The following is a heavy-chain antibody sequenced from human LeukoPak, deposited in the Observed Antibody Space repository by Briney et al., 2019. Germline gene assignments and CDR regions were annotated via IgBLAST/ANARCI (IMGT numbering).Heavy chain of an antibody. V-gene: IGHV3-53*01. CDR2: IYSGGGT. J-gene: IGHJ4*02. D-gene: IGHD2/OR15-2a*01. CDR1: GSTVSSNY. Sequence: GGSLRLSCAASGSTVSSNYMSWVRQAPGKGLEWVSVIYSGGGTYYADSVKGRFTISRDNSKNTLYLQMNSLRAEDTAVYYCAAASSMGPFDYWGQGTLVTVSS. CDR3: AAASSMGPFDY.